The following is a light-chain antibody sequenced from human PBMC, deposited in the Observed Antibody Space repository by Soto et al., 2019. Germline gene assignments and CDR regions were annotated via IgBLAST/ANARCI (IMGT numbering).Light chain of an antibody. J-gene: IGLJ7*01. CDR2: ANN. V-gene: IGLV1-40*01. CDR3: QSYAPTLNVV. CDR1: NSNVGGGYD. Sequence: QSVLTQPPSVSGAPGQTVTISCTGSNSNVGGGYDVHWYQQLPGSAPKLLIYANNNRPSGVPDRFSGSKSGTSASLAITGRQAEDEADYYCQSYAPTLNVVFGGGTQLTVL.